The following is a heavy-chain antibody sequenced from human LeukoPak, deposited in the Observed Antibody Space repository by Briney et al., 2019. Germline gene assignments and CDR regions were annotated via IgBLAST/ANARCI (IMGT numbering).Heavy chain of an antibody. CDR2: IVVGSGNT. CDR1: GFTFTSSA. CDR3: AAIDSGSYIAAFDI. J-gene: IGHJ3*02. Sequence: SVKVSCKASGFTFTSSAVQWVRQARGQRLEWIGWIVVGSGNTKYAQKFQERVTITRDMSTSTAYMELSSLRSEDTAVYYCAAIDSGSYIAAFDIWGQGTMVTVSS. V-gene: IGHV1-58*01. D-gene: IGHD1-26*01.